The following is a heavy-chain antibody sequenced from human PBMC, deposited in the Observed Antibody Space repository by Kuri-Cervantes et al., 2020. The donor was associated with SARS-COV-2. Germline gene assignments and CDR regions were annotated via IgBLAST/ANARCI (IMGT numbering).Heavy chain of an antibody. CDR1: GFTFSSYA. D-gene: IGHD2-15*01. V-gene: IGHV3-23*01. Sequence: GGSLRLSCAASGFTFSSYAMSWVRQAPGKGLEWVSAISGSGGSTYYADSVKGRFTISRDNAKNSLYLQMNSLRAEDTAVYYCARDRGGSCSFDYWGQGTPVTVSS. CDR3: ARDRGGSCSFDY. CDR2: ISGSGGST. J-gene: IGHJ4*02.